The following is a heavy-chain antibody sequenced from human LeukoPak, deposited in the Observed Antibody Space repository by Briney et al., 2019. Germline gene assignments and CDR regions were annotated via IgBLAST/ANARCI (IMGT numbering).Heavy chain of an antibody. V-gene: IGHV4-4*07. D-gene: IGHD6-13*01. CDR1: GGSISSYY. CDR3: AREVAAAGTRWFDP. CDR2: IYTSGST. J-gene: IGHJ5*02. Sequence: SETLSLTCTVSGGSISSYYWCWIRQPAGKGLEWIGRIYTSGSTNYNPSLKSRVTMSVDTPKNQFSLKLSSVTAADTAVYYCAREVAAAGTRWFDPWGQGTLVTVSS.